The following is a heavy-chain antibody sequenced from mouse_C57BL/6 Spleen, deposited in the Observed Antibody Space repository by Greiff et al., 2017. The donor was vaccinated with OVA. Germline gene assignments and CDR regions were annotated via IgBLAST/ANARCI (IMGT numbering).Heavy chain of an antibody. CDR2: IDPENGDT. J-gene: IGHJ2*01. Sequence: EVKLVESGAELVRPGASVKLSCTASGFNIKDDYMHWVKQRPEKGLEWIGWIDPENGDTEYASKFQGKATITADTSSNTAYLQLSSLTSEDTAVYYCTTDYGSTHFDYWGQGTTLTVSS. V-gene: IGHV14-4*01. CDR1: GFNIKDDY. D-gene: IGHD1-1*01. CDR3: TTDYGSTHFDY.